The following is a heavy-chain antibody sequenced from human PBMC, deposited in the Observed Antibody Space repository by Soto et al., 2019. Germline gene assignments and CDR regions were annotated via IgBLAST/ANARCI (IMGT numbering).Heavy chain of an antibody. Sequence: PSETLSLTCTVSGGSISSGDYYWIWIRQPPGKGLEWIGYIYYSGSTYYNPSLKSRVTISVDTSKNQFSLKLSSVTAADTAMYYCACWGHIVPVAPSDFDRWGQGTLVTVSS. J-gene: IGHJ4*02. CDR1: GGSISSGDYY. D-gene: IGHD2-8*02. CDR2: IYYSGST. V-gene: IGHV4-30-4*01. CDR3: ACWGHIVPVAPSDFDR.